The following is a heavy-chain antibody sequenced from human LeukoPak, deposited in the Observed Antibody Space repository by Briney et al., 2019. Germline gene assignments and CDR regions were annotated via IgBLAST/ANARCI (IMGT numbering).Heavy chain of an antibody. D-gene: IGHD6-19*01. V-gene: IGHV3-20*04. Sequence: GGSLRLSCAASGFTFDDYGMSWVRQAPGKGLEWVSGINWNGGSTGYADSVKGRFTISRDSAKNSLYLQMNSLRAEDTALYYCAGSSGWYGDYYYYYMDVWGKGTTVTVSS. CDR2: INWNGGST. J-gene: IGHJ6*03. CDR3: AGSSGWYGDYYYYYMDV. CDR1: GFTFDDYG.